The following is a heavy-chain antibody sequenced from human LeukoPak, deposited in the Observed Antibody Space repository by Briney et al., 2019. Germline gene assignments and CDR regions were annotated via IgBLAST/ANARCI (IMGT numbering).Heavy chain of an antibody. D-gene: IGHD3-3*01. Sequence: KASETLSLTCTVSGGSISSYYWSWIRQPPGKGLEWIGYIYYSGSTNYNPSLKSRVTISVDTSKNQFSLELSSVTAADTAVYYCARAVPDFWSGYFIGYYFDYWGQGTLVTVSS. CDR2: IYYSGST. CDR1: GGSISSYY. J-gene: IGHJ4*02. CDR3: ARAVPDFWSGYFIGYYFDY. V-gene: IGHV4-59*08.